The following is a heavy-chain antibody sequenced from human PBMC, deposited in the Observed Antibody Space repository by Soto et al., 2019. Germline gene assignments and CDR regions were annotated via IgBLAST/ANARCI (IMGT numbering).Heavy chain of an antibody. J-gene: IGHJ4*02. CDR3: ARGGQYYYDSSGYSPYYKPFDY. V-gene: IGHV4-30-2*01. Sequence: SETLSLTCAVSGGSISSGGYSWSWIRQPPGKGLEWIGYIYHSGSTYYNPSLKSRVTISVDRSKNQFSLKLSSVTAADTAVYYCARGGQYYYDSSGYSPYYKPFDYWGQGTLVTVSS. D-gene: IGHD3-22*01. CDR2: IYHSGST. CDR1: GGSISSGGYS.